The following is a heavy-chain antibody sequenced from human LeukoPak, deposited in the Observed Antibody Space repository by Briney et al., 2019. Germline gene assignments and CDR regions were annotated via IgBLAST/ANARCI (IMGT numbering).Heavy chain of an antibody. CDR3: ARDYGGSSGWFDP. CDR1: GYTFTTFD. V-gene: IGHV1-8*01. J-gene: IGHJ5*02. Sequence: GASVKVSCKASGYTFTTFDINWVRQASGQGLEWVEWMSPYSGNTGYAQRFQGRVIMTRNTSISTAYMELSSLISDDTAVYYCARDYGGSSGWFDPWGQGTQVTVSS. D-gene: IGHD2-15*01. CDR2: MSPYSGNT.